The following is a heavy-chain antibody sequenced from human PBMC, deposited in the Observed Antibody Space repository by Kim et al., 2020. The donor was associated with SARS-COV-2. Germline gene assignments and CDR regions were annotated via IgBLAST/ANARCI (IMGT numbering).Heavy chain of an antibody. V-gene: IGHV4-59*01. CDR2: IYYSGST. D-gene: IGHD3-22*01. CDR3: ARAATYYYDSSGYWAFDI. CDR1: GGSISSYY. Sequence: SETLSLTCTVSGGSISSYYWSWIRQPPGKGLEWIGYIYYSGSTNYNPSLKSRVTISVDTSKNQFSLKLSSVTAADTAVYYCARAATYYYDSSGYWAFDIWGQGTMVTVSS. J-gene: IGHJ3*02.